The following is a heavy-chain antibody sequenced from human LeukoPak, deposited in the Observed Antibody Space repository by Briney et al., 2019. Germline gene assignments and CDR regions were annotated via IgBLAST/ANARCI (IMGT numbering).Heavy chain of an antibody. CDR2: INHNSGGT. CDR1: GYTFTGYY. Sequence: ASVKVSCKASGYTFTGYYMHWVRQAPGQGLEWMGWINHNSGGTNYAQKFQGRVTMTRDTSISTAYMELSRLGSDDTAVYYCYSSGWYSALDYWGRGALVTVSP. J-gene: IGHJ4*02. CDR3: YSSGWYSALDY. V-gene: IGHV1-2*02. D-gene: IGHD6-19*01.